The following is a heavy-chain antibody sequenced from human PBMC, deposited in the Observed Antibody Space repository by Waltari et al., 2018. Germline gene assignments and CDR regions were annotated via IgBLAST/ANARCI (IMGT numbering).Heavy chain of an antibody. Sequence: QVQLQQWGAGLLKPSETLSLTCAVYGGSFSGYYWSWIRQPPGKGLEWIGEINHSGSTNYNPSLKSRVTISVDTSKNQFSLKLSSVTAADTAVYYCARERAWGFLYYYYMDVWGKGTTVTISS. CDR1: GGSFSGYY. J-gene: IGHJ6*03. CDR3: ARERAWGFLYYYYMDV. V-gene: IGHV4-34*01. CDR2: INHSGST. D-gene: IGHD3-16*01.